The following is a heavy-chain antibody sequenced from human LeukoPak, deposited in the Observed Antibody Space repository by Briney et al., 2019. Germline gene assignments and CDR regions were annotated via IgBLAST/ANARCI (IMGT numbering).Heavy chain of an antibody. V-gene: IGHV4-39*01. CDR1: GGSISSSSYY. CDR3: ARQGRRMGYDFWSGYRHFDY. Sequence: PSETLSLTCTVSGGSISSSSYYWGWIRQPPGKGLEWIGSIYYSGSTYYNPSLKSRVTISVDTSKNQFSLKVSSVTAADTAVYYCARQGRRMGYDFWSGYRHFDYWGQGTLVTVSS. CDR2: IYYSGST. J-gene: IGHJ4*02. D-gene: IGHD3-3*01.